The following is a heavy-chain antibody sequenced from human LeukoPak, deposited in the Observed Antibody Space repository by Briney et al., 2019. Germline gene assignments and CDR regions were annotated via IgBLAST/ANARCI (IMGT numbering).Heavy chain of an antibody. J-gene: IGHJ4*02. CDR2: IRYNGSNK. CDR3: AKDSSILWFGKSSGGEYFDY. V-gene: IGHV3-30*02. Sequence: GGSLRLSCAASGFTFSSYGMHWVRQAPGKGLEWVAFIRYNGSNKYYADSVKGRFTISRDNSKNTLYLQMNSLRAEDTAVYYCAKDSSILWFGKSSGGEYFDYWGQGTLVTVSS. D-gene: IGHD3-10*01. CDR1: GFTFSSYG.